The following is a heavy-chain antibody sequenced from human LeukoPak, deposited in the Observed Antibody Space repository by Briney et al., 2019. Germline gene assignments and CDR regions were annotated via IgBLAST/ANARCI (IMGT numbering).Heavy chain of an antibody. CDR3: ARLGLQIDP. J-gene: IGHJ5*02. D-gene: IGHD3-16*01. Sequence: PSETLSLTCTVSSGSITNSNYYWGWIRQPPGKGLEWIGSIFYSGSTDYNPSLKSRVTISVDLSKNQFSLKLHSVTAADTAVYYCARLGLQIDPWGQGTLVTVSS. V-gene: IGHV4-39*07. CDR1: SGSITNSNYY. CDR2: IFYSGST.